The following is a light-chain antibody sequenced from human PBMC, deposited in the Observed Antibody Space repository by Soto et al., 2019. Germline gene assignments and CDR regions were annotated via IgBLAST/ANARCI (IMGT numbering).Light chain of an antibody. CDR3: AAGGDSGRGPG. J-gene: IGLJ7*01. CDR1: SSNIGSNY. Sequence: QSVLTQPPSASGTPGQRVTLSCSGSSSNIGSNYVYWYQQLPGTAPKLLIYRNNQRPSGVPGRFAGSKSGTSASLAVSGRRSGDVCDYYWAAGGDSGRGPGFGGGTQQTVL. CDR2: RNN. V-gene: IGLV1-47*01.